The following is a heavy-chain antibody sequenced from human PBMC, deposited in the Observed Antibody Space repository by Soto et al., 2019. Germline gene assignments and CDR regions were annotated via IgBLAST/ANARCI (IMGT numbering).Heavy chain of an antibody. J-gene: IGHJ4*02. CDR2: IYSGGST. CDR1: GFTVSSNY. D-gene: IGHD1-26*01. V-gene: IGHV3-53*02. Sequence: EVQLVETGGGLIQPGGSLRLSCAASGFTVSSNYMSWVRQVPGKGLEWVSVIYSGGSTYYADSVKGRFTISRDNSKNTLYLQMNSLRAEDTAVYYCARDYPGGSYYDYWGQGTLVTVSS. CDR3: ARDYPGGSYYDY.